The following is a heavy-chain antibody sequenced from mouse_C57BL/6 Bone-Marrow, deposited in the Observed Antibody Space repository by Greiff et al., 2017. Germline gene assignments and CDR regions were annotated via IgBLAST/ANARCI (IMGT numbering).Heavy chain of an antibody. CDR2: FNPSSGYT. D-gene: IGHD1-1*01. CDR1: GYTFTSYW. J-gene: IGHJ1*03. V-gene: IGHV1-7*01. CDR3: ARGLRGNYGTLNDV. Sequence: QVQLQQSGAELAKPGASVKLSCKASGYTFTSYWMHWVKQRPGQGLEWIGYFNPSSGYTTYNQMFKDKATLTADNTSSTAYRQLSSLTYEDSAVYYCARGLRGNYGTLNDVWGTGTTVTVSS.